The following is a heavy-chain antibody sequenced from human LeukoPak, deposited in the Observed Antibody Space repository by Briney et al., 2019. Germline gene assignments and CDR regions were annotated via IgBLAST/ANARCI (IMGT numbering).Heavy chain of an antibody. CDR3: ARDVDTAMVPAFDI. Sequence: GGSLRLSCAASGFTFSSYSMNWVRQAPGKGLEWVSYIGSSGSTIYYADSVKGRFTISRDNAKNSLYLQMNSLRAEDTAVYYCARDVDTAMVPAFDIWGQGTMVTVSS. V-gene: IGHV3-48*04. CDR1: GFTFSSYS. D-gene: IGHD5-18*01. CDR2: IGSSGSTI. J-gene: IGHJ3*02.